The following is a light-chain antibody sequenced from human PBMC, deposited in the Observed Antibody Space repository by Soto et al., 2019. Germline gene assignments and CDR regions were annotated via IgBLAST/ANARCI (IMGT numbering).Light chain of an antibody. V-gene: IGKV1-5*01. CDR2: DVS. CDR1: QSICDS. Sequence: GDIVTITCRASQSICDSLAWYQQKPGKAPYLLISDVSSLERGVPSRFSGSGSGTEFTLTISSMQPDDFATYYCQQADSFPLTFGGGTKVDIK. CDR3: QQADSFPLT. J-gene: IGKJ4*01.